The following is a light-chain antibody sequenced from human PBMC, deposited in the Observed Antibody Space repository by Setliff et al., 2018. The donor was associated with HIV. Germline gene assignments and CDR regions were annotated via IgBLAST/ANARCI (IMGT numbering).Light chain of an antibody. V-gene: IGLV2-8*01. CDR3: SSYAGSINFVV. J-gene: IGLJ2*01. Sequence: QSALAQPPSASGSPGQSVTISCTGTSSDVGGYNYVSWYQQHPGKVPKLMIYEVSKRPSGVPDRFSGSKSGNTASLTVSGLQAEDEADYYCSSYAGSINFVVFGGGTK. CDR1: SSDVGGYNY. CDR2: EVS.